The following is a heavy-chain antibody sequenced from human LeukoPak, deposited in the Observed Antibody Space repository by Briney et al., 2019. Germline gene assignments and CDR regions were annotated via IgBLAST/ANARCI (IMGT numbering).Heavy chain of an antibody. CDR1: GFPFSSYW. Sequence: GGSLRLSCAASGFPFSSYWMSWVRQAPGKGLEWVANIKQDGGETFYVDSVKGRFTISRDNAKNSLYLQMNSLRAEDTAVYYCAKEAVAALGPHYWGQGTLVTVSS. CDR3: AKEAVAALGPHY. CDR2: IKQDGGET. D-gene: IGHD2-15*01. V-gene: IGHV3-7*01. J-gene: IGHJ4*02.